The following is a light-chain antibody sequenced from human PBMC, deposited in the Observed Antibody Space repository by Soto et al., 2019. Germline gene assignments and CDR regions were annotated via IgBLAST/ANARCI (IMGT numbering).Light chain of an antibody. J-gene: IGKJ2*01. CDR1: QSISNW. Sequence: DIPMTQSPSTLSAFVGDRVTITCRASQSISNWVAWYQQKPGQAPNLLIYDASSLASGVPSRFSGSGSATEFTLPISSLQPDDFATYYCQHYNSYPFGQGPKLEIK. CDR3: QHYNSYP. CDR2: DAS. V-gene: IGKV1-5*01.